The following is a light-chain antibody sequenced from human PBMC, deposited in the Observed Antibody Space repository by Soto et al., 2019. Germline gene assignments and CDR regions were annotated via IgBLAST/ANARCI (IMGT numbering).Light chain of an antibody. Sequence: QAVVTQTPSVSGAPGQTITMSCTGSSSNIGAGYDVHWYQQIPGAAPRLLIYADNNRPSGVPDRFSASKSGTSASLAITGLQGEDEANYYCQSYDTSLSGVIFGAGTQLTVL. CDR1: SSNIGAGYD. CDR2: ADN. V-gene: IGLV1-40*01. CDR3: QSYDTSLSGVI. J-gene: IGLJ2*01.